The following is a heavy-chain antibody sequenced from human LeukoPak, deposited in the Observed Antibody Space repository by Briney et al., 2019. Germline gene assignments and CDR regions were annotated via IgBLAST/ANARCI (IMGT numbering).Heavy chain of an antibody. V-gene: IGHV3-30*18. CDR3: AKDHGYSGYDPYGMDV. CDR1: GFTFSSYG. D-gene: IGHD5-12*01. J-gene: IGHJ6*02. Sequence: HPGRSLRLSCAASGFTFSSYGMHWVRQAPGKGLEWVAVISYDGSNKYYADSVKGRFTISRDNSKNTLYLQMNSLRAEDTAVYYCAKDHGYSGYDPYGMDVWGQGTTVTVSS. CDR2: ISYDGSNK.